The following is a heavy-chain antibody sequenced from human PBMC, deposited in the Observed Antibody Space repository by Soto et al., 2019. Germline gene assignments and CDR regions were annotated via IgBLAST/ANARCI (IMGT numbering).Heavy chain of an antibody. D-gene: IGHD3-3*01. Sequence: GGSLRLSCAASGFTFSSYGMHWVRQAPGKGLEWVAVISYDGSNKYYADSVKGRFTISRDNSKNTLYLQMNSLRSEDTAVYDCAKDFPSDFWSGYQYYFDYWGQGTLVTVSS. CDR2: ISYDGSNK. J-gene: IGHJ4*02. CDR1: GFTFSSYG. CDR3: AKDFPSDFWSGYQYYFDY. V-gene: IGHV3-30*18.